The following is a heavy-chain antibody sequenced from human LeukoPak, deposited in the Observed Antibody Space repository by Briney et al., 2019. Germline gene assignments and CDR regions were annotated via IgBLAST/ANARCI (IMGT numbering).Heavy chain of an antibody. CDR2: ISYDGSNK. D-gene: IGHD6-13*01. Sequence: GGSLRLSCAASGFTFSSYAMHWVRQAPGKGLEWVAVISYDGSNKYYADSMKGRFTISRDNSKNTLYLQMNSLRAEDTAVYYCAREYSSSWSYNTFDYWGQGTLVTVSS. CDR1: GFTFSSYA. CDR3: AREYSSSWSYNTFDY. V-gene: IGHV3-30*04. J-gene: IGHJ4*02.